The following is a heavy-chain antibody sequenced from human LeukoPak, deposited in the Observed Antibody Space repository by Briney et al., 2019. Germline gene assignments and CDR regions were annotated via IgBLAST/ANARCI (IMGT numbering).Heavy chain of an antibody. V-gene: IGHV5-51*01. CDR2: IYPSDSDT. CDR1: GYSFTTYW. CDR3: ARHEWERSSPSNFDY. Sequence: GESLKISCQGSGYSFTTYWIAWVRQLPGKGLEWMGIIYPSDSDTRYSPSFQGQITISADKSISTAYLQWSSLKASDTATYYCARHEWERSSPSNFDYWGQGTLVTVSS. J-gene: IGHJ4*02. D-gene: IGHD3-10*01.